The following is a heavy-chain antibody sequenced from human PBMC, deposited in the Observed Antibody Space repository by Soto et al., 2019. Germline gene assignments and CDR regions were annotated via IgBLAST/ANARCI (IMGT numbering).Heavy chain of an antibody. CDR1: GDSISSGGYY. CDR2: IYYSGTT. Sequence: SETLSLTCAVSGDSISSGGYYWGWIRQPPGQGLEWIGNIYYSGTTYYNPSLKSRVTISVDTSENQHSLKLTSVTAADTAVYFCVRQGLVALSPSDSWGRGTLVTVSS. J-gene: IGHJ5*01. V-gene: IGHV4-39*01. D-gene: IGHD3-16*02. CDR3: VRQGLVALSPSDS.